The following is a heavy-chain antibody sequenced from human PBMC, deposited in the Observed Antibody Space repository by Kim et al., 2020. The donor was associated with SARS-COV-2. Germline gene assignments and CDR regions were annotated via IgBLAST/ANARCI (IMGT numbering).Heavy chain of an antibody. CDR1: GFTFSAYD. J-gene: IGHJ3*02. CDR3: VRDRMGGAFDI. V-gene: IGHV3-48*02. CDR2: ITKSSATI. Sequence: GGSLRLSCATSGFTFSAYDMNWVRQAPGKGLEWLSFITKSSATIYYEDSVQGRFTISRDNAKNSLYLQMNSLRDEDTALYYCVRDRMGGAFDIWGQGTMV. D-gene: IGHD3-16*01.